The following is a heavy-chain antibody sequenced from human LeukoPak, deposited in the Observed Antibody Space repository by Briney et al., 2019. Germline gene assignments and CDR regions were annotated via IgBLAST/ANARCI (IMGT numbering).Heavy chain of an antibody. D-gene: IGHD6-19*01. J-gene: IGHJ4*02. CDR1: EFIFSDYD. Sequence: GSLRLSCDASEFIFSDYDMNWVRQAPGKGLEWIGSIYYSGSTYYNPSLKSRVTISVDTPKDQFSLKLSSVTAADTAVYYCARTGSGWYSIDYWGQGTLVTVSS. V-gene: IGHV4-38-2*01. CDR3: ARTGSGWYSIDY. CDR2: IYYSGST.